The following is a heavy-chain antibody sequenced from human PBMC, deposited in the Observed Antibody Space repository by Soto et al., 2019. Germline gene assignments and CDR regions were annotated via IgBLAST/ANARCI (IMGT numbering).Heavy chain of an antibody. CDR2: IIPTFGTA. Sequence: SLKVSCKASGGTFSSYAISWVRQAPGQGLEWMGGIIPTFGTANYAQKFQGRVTITADESTSTAYMELSSLRSEDTAVYYCARGPTTVTTLYGMDVWGQGTTVTVSS. CDR1: GGTFSSYA. J-gene: IGHJ6*02. CDR3: ARGPTTVTTLYGMDV. D-gene: IGHD4-4*01. V-gene: IGHV1-69*13.